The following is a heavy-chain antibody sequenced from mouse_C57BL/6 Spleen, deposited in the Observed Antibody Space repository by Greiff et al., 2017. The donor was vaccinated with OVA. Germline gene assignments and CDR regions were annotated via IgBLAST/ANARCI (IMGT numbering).Heavy chain of an antibody. D-gene: IGHD4-1*01. V-gene: IGHV1-69*01. CDR3: ARRDGTRYFDY. J-gene: IGHJ2*01. CDR2: IDPSDSYT. Sequence: VQLKQSGAELVMPGASVKLSCKASGYTFTSYWMHWVKQRPGQGLEWIGEIDPSDSYTNYNQKFKGKSTLTVDKSSSTAYMQLSSLTSEDSAVYYCARRDGTRYFDYWGQGTTLTVSS. CDR1: GYTFTSYW.